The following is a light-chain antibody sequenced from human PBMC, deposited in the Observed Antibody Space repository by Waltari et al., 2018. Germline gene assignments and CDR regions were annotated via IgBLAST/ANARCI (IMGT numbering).Light chain of an antibody. J-gene: IGKJ1*01. Sequence: IVLTQSPGTLSLSPGERATISCRASQRVSRTLAWYQQKPGQAPRLLIYGASTRATGIPDRFSGSGSGTDFSLTISRLEPEDFAVYYCQHYVRLPATFGQGTKVEIK. CDR3: QHYVRLPAT. V-gene: IGKV3-20*01. CDR1: QRVSRT. CDR2: GAS.